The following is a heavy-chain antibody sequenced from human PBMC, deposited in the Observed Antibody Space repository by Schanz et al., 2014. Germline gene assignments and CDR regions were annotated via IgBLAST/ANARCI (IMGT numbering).Heavy chain of an antibody. Sequence: QVQLVESGGGVVQPGRSLRLSCAGSGFSFSGFGMHWVLQAPGKGLEWVAVISYDGRNKYFADSVKGRFTISRDNSKNTLFLQVNSLRAEDTAVYYCAKDHFGHYDSSGCSDCYYYGMDVWGQGTTVTVSS. V-gene: IGHV3-30*18. CDR3: AKDHFGHYDSSGCSDCYYYGMDV. CDR1: GFSFSGFG. CDR2: ISYDGRNK. D-gene: IGHD3-22*01. J-gene: IGHJ6*02.